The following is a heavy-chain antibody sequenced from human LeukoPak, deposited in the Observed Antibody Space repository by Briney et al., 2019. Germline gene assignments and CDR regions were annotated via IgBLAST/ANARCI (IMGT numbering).Heavy chain of an antibody. V-gene: IGHV4-34*01. D-gene: IGHD3-10*01. CDR3: AREEVLLWFGEFDAFDI. CDR1: GGSISSYY. J-gene: IGHJ3*02. CDR2: INHSGST. Sequence: SETLSLTCTVSGGSISSYYWSWIRQPAGKGLEWIGEINHSGSTNYNPSLKSRVTISVDTSKNQFSLKLSSVAAADTAVYYCAREEVLLWFGEFDAFDIWGQGTMVTVSS.